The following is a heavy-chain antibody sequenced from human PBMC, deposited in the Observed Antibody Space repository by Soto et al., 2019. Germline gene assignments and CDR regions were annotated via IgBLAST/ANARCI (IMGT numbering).Heavy chain of an antibody. CDR3: VREGRGSFDF. D-gene: IGHD5-12*01. CDR2: IGGRGNSA. J-gene: IGHJ3*01. Sequence: PGGSLRLSCAASGFIFTNYAMNWVRQAPGKGLEWVSVIGGRGNSAYYADSVQGRFTISRDNSKNTLSLQMSSLTADHKAIYSCVREGRGSFDFWGRGTMVTVSS. CDR1: GFIFTNYA. V-gene: IGHV3-23*01.